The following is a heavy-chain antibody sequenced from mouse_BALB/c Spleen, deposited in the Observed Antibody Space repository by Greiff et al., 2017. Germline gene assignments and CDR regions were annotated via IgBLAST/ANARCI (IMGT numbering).Heavy chain of an antibody. CDR1: GFNIKDYY. D-gene: IGHD1-1*01. Sequence: EVQLQQSGAELVRSGASVKLSCTASGFNIKDYYMHWVKQRPEQGLEWIGWIDPENGDTEYAPKFQGKATMTADTSSNTAYLQLSSLTSEDTAVYYCNPYYYGAGYWYFDVWGAGTTVTVSA. CDR2: IDPENGDT. J-gene: IGHJ1*01. V-gene: IGHV14-4*02. CDR3: NPYYYGAGYWYFDV.